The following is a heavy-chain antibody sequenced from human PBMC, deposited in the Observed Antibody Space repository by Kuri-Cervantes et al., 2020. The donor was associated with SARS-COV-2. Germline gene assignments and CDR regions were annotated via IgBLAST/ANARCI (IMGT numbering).Heavy chain of an antibody. J-gene: IGHJ5*02. D-gene: IGHD3-3*01. V-gene: IGHV4-34*01. CDR1: DGSFGRFY. CDR3: VKGGARITNSGVVIANWFDP. Sequence: GSLRLSCSVYDGSFGRFYWGWIRQPPGKPLEWIGEITDGGSSDYNPSLMGRVTMSLDTARNQFSLNLTYVTAADTAVYYCVKGGARITNSGVVIANWFDPWGQGTLVTVSS. CDR2: ITDGGSS.